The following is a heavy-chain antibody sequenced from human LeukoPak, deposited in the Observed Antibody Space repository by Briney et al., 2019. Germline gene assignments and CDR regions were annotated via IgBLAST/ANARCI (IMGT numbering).Heavy chain of an antibody. Sequence: SETLSLTRTVSGGSISSSSYYWGWIRQPPGKGLEWIGSLDYSGSTYYNPSLQSRVTRSVDTSKNQFSLRLSSVTAADTAVYYCARSQAYYEFDYWGQGSLVTVSS. CDR2: LDYSGST. CDR3: ARSQAYYEFDY. V-gene: IGHV4-39*01. D-gene: IGHD3-16*01. CDR1: GGSISSSSYY. J-gene: IGHJ4*02.